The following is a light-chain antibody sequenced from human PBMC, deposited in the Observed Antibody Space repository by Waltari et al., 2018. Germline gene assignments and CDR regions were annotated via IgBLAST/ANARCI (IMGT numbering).Light chain of an antibody. CDR2: DAS. J-gene: IGKJ5*01. CDR1: QDVTNY. CDR3: QQYDNLPIT. V-gene: IGKV1-33*01. Sequence: DIQMTQSPSSLSASVGDRVTTTCQASQDVTNYLNWYQQKPGKAPKLLIYDASYLETGVPSRFSGSGSGTYFTFTISSLQPEDIGKYYCQQYDNLPITFGQGTRLEIK.